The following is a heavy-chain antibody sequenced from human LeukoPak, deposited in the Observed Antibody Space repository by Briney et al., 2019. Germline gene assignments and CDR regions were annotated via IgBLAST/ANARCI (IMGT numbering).Heavy chain of an antibody. V-gene: IGHV1-2*02. CDR1: GYTFSGNY. CDR3: ARGSPSAWDYGDLAFDY. Sequence: ASVKVSCKASGYTFSGNYIQWVRQAPGQGPEWMGWINPHSGGTNYAQHLQGRVTMTRDTSISTAYMELSRLTPDDTAVYYCARGSPSAWDYGDLAFDYWGQGTLVTVSS. D-gene: IGHD4-17*01. J-gene: IGHJ4*02. CDR2: INPHSGGT.